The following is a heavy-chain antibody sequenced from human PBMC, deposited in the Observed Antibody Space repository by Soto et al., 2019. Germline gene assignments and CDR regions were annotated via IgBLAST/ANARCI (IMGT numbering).Heavy chain of an antibody. CDR2: IIPIFNTA. D-gene: IGHD3-9*01. V-gene: IGHV1-69*01. J-gene: IGHJ4*02. CDR3: ARFDYTKYLFDF. CDR1: GGTLSNYA. Sequence: QVQLVQSGAEVKKPGSSVKVSCKASGGTLSNYAFTWVRQAPGQGLEWMGGIIPIFNTANYAQKFQGRVTITADESTSTAYMEVNSLRSEDTAIYYCARFDYTKYLFDFWGQGTLVTVSS.